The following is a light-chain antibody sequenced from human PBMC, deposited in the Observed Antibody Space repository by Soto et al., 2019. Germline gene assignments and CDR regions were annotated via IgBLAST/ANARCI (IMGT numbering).Light chain of an antibody. V-gene: IGKV3-11*01. CDR1: QSVSSY. CDR2: DAS. Sequence: EIVLTQSPATLSLSPGERATLSSRASQSVSSYLGWYQQKPGQAPRLLIYDASNRATGIPARFSGSGSGTDFTLTISSLEPEDFAVYYCQQRSNWPPLTFGGGTKVEIK. J-gene: IGKJ4*01. CDR3: QQRSNWPPLT.